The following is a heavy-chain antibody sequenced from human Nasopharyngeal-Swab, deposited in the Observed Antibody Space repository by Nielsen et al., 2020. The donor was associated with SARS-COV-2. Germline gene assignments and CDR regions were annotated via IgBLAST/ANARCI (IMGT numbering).Heavy chain of an antibody. D-gene: IGHD6-13*01. CDR2: IYSGGST. CDR3: ASRGGAAAGGQAFDI. Sequence: GESLKISCAASGFTVSSNYMSWVRQAPGKGLEWVSVIYSGGSTYYADSVKGRFTISRHNSKNTLYLQMNSLRAEDTALYYCASRGGAAAGGQAFDIWGQGTMVTVSS. V-gene: IGHV3-53*04. CDR1: GFTVSSNY. J-gene: IGHJ3*02.